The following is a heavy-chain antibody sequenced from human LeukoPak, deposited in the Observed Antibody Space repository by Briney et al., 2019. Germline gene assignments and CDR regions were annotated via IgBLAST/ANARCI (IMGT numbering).Heavy chain of an antibody. CDR3: ARDSCSSTSCRKKFDN. CDR1: GDSISSANYC. Sequence: SETLSLTCTVSGDSISSANYCWAWVRQPPGKRLEWIVSIYFSGSTYYNPSLKSRVTISVETSKVQFSLKLSSVTAADTAVYYCARDSCSSTSCRKKFDNWGQGTLVTVSS. CDR2: IYFSGST. V-gene: IGHV4-39*07. J-gene: IGHJ4*02. D-gene: IGHD2-2*01.